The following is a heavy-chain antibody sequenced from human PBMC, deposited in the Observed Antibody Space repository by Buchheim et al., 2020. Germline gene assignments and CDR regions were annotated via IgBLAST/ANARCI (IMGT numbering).Heavy chain of an antibody. V-gene: IGHV3-30*03. J-gene: IGHJ4*02. CDR2: ISYDGSNK. CDR3: ARDHSSSPLDY. D-gene: IGHD6-6*01. Sequence: QVQLVESGGGVVQPGRSLRLSCAASGFTFSSYGMHWVRQAPGKGLEWVAVISYDGSNKYYAASVKGRFTISRDNSKNTLYLQMNSLRAEDTAVYYCARDHSSSPLDYWGQGTL. CDR1: GFTFSSYG.